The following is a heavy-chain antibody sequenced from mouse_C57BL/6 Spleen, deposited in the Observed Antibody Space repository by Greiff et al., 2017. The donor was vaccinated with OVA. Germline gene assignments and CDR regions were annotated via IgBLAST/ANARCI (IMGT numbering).Heavy chain of an antibody. V-gene: IGHV1-64*01. J-gene: IGHJ2*01. CDR2: IHPNSGST. CDR1: GYTFTSYW. Sequence: QVQLQQPGAELVKPGASVKLSCKASGYTFTSYWMHWVKQRPGQGLAWIGMIHPNSGSTNYNEKFKSKATLTVDKSSSTAYMQLSSLTSEDSAVYYCARRDVITTVVADYWGQGTTLTVSS. CDR3: ARRDVITTVVADY. D-gene: IGHD1-1*01.